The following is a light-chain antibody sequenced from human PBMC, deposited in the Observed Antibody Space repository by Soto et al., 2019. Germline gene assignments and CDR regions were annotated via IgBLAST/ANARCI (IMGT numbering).Light chain of an antibody. V-gene: IGKV1-5*01. CDR3: QQYTNTNNPWM. Sequence: DIHVTQARPTLCASVVDIVTITCRASQTISTWMAWYQQKPGKAPKLLVYDASTLQSGVASRFSGSGSGTEFTLIISGLQPDDSATYYCQQYTNTNNPWMFGQGTKVDI. CDR2: DAS. CDR1: QTISTW. J-gene: IGKJ1*01.